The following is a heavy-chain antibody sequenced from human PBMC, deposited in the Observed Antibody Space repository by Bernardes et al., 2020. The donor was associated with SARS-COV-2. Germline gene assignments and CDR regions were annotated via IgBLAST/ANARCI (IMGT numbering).Heavy chain of an antibody. D-gene: IGHD2-21*02. J-gene: IGHJ4*02. Sequence: GGSLRLSCAASGFTFSSYSMNWVRQAPGKGLEWVSSISSSSSYIYYADSVKGRFTISRDNAKNSLYLQMNSLRAEDTAVYYCARDLDCGGDCYPGWGQGTLVTVSS. CDR2: ISSSSSYI. V-gene: IGHV3-21*01. CDR3: ARDLDCGGDCYPG. CDR1: GFTFSSYS.